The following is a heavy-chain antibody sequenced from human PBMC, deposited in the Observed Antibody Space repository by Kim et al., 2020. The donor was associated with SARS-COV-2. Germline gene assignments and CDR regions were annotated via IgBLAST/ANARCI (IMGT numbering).Heavy chain of an antibody. V-gene: IGHV4-31*02. Sequence: GSTYYNPSLKSRVTISVDTSKNQFSLKLSSVTAADTAVYYCARRSKKTDIWGQGTMVTVSS. CDR3: ARRSKKTDI. CDR2: GST. J-gene: IGHJ3*02.